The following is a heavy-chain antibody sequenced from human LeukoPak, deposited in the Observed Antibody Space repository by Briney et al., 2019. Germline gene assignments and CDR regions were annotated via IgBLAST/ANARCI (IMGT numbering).Heavy chain of an antibody. CDR3: TRSAYCTGGTCYSKTFDY. Sequence: GGSLRLSCAASGFNFRNYAMHWVRQAPGKEPEWVALIRFDGSHKYYADSVKGRLTISRDNSRDTLSLQMSSLRAEDTAVYYCTRSAYCTGGTCYSKTFDYWGQGTLVTVSS. CDR2: IRFDGSHK. V-gene: IGHV3-30*02. D-gene: IGHD2-15*01. CDR1: GFNFRNYA. J-gene: IGHJ4*02.